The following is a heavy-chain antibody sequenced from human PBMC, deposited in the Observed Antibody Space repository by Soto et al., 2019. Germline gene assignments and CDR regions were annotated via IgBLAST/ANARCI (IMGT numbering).Heavy chain of an antibody. D-gene: IGHD3-22*01. CDR3: VHSYDDSSSYYLYCDY. Sequence: QITLKESGPTLVKPTQTLTLTCTFSGFSLSISGVGVGWIRQPPGKALEWLALIYWDDDKRYSPSLKSRLTITKDTSKNQVVLTMTNMDPVDTATYYCVHSYDDSSSYYLYCDYWGKGTLVTVAS. CDR1: GFSLSISGVG. J-gene: IGHJ4*02. V-gene: IGHV2-5*02. CDR2: IYWDDDK.